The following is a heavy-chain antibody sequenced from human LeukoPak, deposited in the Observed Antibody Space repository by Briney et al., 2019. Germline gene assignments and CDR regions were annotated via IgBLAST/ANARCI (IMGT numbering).Heavy chain of an antibody. CDR2: INPSGGST. J-gene: IGHJ6*02. CDR1: GYNFISYY. CDR3: AREDVVLVDAVRYYYYGMDV. V-gene: IGHV1-46*01. D-gene: IGHD2-8*01. Sequence: ASVKVSCKAFGYNFISYYMHWVRQAPGQGLEWMGIINPSGGSTSYAQKFQDRVTMTRDTSTSTVYMELSSLKSEDTAVYYCAREDVVLVDAVRYYYYGMDVWGQGTTVTVSS.